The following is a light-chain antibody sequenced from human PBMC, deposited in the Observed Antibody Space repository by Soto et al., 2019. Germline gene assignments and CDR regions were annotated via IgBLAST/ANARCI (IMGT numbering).Light chain of an antibody. J-gene: IGKJ1*01. CDR3: QQYNNWPWT. CDR1: QSINSN. V-gene: IGKV3-15*01. Sequence: EIVMTQSPATLSVSPGERATLSCRASQSINSNLAWYQQKPGQAPRLLIYGASTRATAISARFSGSGSGTEFTLTISSLQSENFAVYYCQQYNNWPWTFGQGTKVDIK. CDR2: GAS.